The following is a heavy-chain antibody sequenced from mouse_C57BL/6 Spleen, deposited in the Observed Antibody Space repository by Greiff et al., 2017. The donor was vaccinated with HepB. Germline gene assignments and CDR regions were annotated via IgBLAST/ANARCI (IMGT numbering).Heavy chain of an antibody. CDR2: IHPNSGST. D-gene: IGHD2-3*01. J-gene: IGHJ4*01. CDR1: GYTFTSYW. V-gene: IGHV1-64*01. Sequence: VQVVESGAELVKPGASVKLSCKASGYTFTSYWMHWVKQRPGQGLEWIGMIHPNSGSTNYNEKFKSKATLTVDKSSSTAYMQLSSLTSEDSAVYYCAREGGYSTYYYAMDYWGQGTSVTVSS. CDR3: AREGGYSTYYYAMDY.